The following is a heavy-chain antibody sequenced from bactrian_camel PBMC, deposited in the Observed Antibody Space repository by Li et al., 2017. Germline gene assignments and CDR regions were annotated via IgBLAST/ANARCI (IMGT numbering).Heavy chain of an antibody. Sequence: DVQLVESGGGSVQAGGSLRLSCVASGYTYCGYTMSWYRQTPGKEREFVSGINENGRPSYVDSVKGRFTISQDNAKNTLYLQMNSLKHEDTAVYYCAAAKYILGPSMLDQGKYKSWGRGTQVTVS. J-gene: IGHJ4*01. CDR1: GYTYCGYT. CDR2: INENGRP. CDR3: AAAKYILGPSMLDQGKYKS. D-gene: IGHD1*01. V-gene: IGHV3S42*01.